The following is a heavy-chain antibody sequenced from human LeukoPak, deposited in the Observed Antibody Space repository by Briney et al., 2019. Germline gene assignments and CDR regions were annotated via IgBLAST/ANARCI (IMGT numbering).Heavy chain of an antibody. Sequence: ASVKVSCKASGGTFSSYAISWVRQAPGQGLEWMGGIIPIFGTANYAQKLQGRVTMTTDTSTSTAYMELRSLRSDDTAVYYCARGDYVWGSYRNPVDYWGQGTLVTVSS. V-gene: IGHV1-69*05. CDR1: GGTFSSYA. J-gene: IGHJ4*02. CDR2: IIPIFGTA. D-gene: IGHD3-16*02. CDR3: ARGDYVWGSYRNPVDY.